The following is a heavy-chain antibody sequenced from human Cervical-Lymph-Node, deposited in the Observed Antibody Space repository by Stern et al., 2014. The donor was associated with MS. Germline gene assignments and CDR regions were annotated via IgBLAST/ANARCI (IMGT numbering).Heavy chain of an antibody. D-gene: IGHD2-15*01. Sequence: QVQLVQSGAEVMKPGASVKVSCKASGYTISSYGISWVRKGPGQGLELKGLISSYNGNKNYAHKLQGRVTMTTDTSTSTAYMELRSLRSDDTAVYYCARGLLGSENAFDIWGQGTMVTVSS. CDR1: GYTISSYG. V-gene: IGHV1-18*01. CDR3: ARGLLGSENAFDI. J-gene: IGHJ3*02. CDR2: ISSYNGNK.